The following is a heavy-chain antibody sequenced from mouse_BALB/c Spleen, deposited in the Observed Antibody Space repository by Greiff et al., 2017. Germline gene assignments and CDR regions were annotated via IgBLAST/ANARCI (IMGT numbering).Heavy chain of an antibody. CDR2: ISSGGGST. CDR1: GFTFSSYD. CDR3: ARHAEVKNYFDY. Sequence: EVKLVESGGGLVQPGGSLKLSCAASGFTFSSYDMSWVRQTPEKRLEWVAYISSGGGSTYYPDTVKGRFTISRDNAKNTLYLQMSSLKSEDTAMYYCARHAEVKNYFDYWGQGTTLTVSS. D-gene: IGHD1-3*01. V-gene: IGHV5-12-1*01. J-gene: IGHJ2*01.